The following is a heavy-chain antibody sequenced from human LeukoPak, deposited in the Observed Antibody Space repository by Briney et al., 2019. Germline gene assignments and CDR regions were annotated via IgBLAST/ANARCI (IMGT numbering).Heavy chain of an antibody. CDR3: AKDVNYYGSSDYPIFQH. J-gene: IGHJ1*01. CDR2: ISGSGGST. CDR1: GFTFSNYG. D-gene: IGHD3-22*01. Sequence: GGTLRLSCAASGFTFSNYGMSWVRQAPGKGLEWVSGISGSGGSTYYADSVKGRFTISRDNSKNTLYLQMNSLRAEDTAVYYCAKDVNYYGSSDYPIFQHRGQGTLVTVSS. V-gene: IGHV3-23*01.